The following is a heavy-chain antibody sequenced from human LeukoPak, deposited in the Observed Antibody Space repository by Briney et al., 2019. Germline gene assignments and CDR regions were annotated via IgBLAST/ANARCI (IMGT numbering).Heavy chain of an antibody. Sequence: PSETLSLTCAVYGGSFSGYYWSWIRQPQGKGLEWIGEINHSGSTNYNPSLKSRVTISVDTSKNQFSLKLSSVTAADTAVYYCARGRGYCSSTSCYRHNWFDPWGQGTLVTVSS. CDR1: GGSFSGYY. CDR3: ARGRGYCSSTSCYRHNWFDP. D-gene: IGHD2-2*01. J-gene: IGHJ5*02. CDR2: INHSGST. V-gene: IGHV4-34*01.